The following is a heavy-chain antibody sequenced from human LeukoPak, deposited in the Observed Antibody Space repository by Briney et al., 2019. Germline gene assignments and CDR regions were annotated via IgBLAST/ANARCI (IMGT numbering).Heavy chain of an antibody. CDR3: ARGDSDGYNYVPIYGMDD. Sequence: SETLSLTCTVSGGSIRSSYYYRGWIRQPPGKGLEWIGSIYDSGSTYYNPSLKSRVTISVDTSKNQFSLKLNSVTAADTAVYYCARGDSDGYNYVPIYGMDDWGQGTTVTVSS. J-gene: IGHJ6*02. CDR1: GGSIRSSYYY. CDR2: IYDSGST. D-gene: IGHD5-12*01. V-gene: IGHV4-39*01.